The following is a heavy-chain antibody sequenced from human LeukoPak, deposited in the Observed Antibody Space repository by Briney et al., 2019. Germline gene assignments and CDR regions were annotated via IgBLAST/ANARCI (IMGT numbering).Heavy chain of an antibody. Sequence: GGSLRLSCAASGFTFSSYAMHWVRQAPGKGLEWVAVIWYDGMNKYYGDSVKGRFTISRDDSRNTLYLQMDSLRDEDTAVYYCAREGSYRLDYWGQGTLATVSS. CDR1: GFTFSSYA. CDR3: AREGSYRLDY. J-gene: IGHJ4*02. V-gene: IGHV3-33*08. CDR2: IWYDGMNK. D-gene: IGHD3-10*01.